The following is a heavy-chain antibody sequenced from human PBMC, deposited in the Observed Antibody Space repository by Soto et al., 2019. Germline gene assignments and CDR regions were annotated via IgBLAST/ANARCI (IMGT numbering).Heavy chain of an antibody. D-gene: IGHD3-22*01. CDR2: ISYDGSNK. V-gene: IGHV3-30-3*01. CDR1: GFTFSSYA. J-gene: IGHJ3*02. CDR3: ARDPRIVVVIGAFDI. Sequence: QVQLVESGGGVVQPGRSLRLSCAASGFTFSSYAMHWVRQAPGKGLEWVAVISYDGSNKYYADSVKGRFTISRDNSKNTLYLQMNSLRAEDTAVYYCARDPRIVVVIGAFDIWGQGTMVTVSS.